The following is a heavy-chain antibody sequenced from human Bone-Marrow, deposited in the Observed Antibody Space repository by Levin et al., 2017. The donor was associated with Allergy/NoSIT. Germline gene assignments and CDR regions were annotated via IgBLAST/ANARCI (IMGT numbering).Heavy chain of an antibody. CDR3: AKDETPVGYCTSASCLLYGMDV. V-gene: IGHV3-30*13. CDR1: GFSFSTYG. D-gene: IGHD2-2*03. Sequence: GESLKISCAASGFSFSTYGMHWVRQAPGKGLEWVAIISYDGSSQYYADSVKGRFTISRDNSKNRLYLQMDSLRSEDTAVYHCAKDETPVGYCTSASCLLYGMDVWGQGTTVTVSS. CDR2: ISYDGSSQ. J-gene: IGHJ6*02.